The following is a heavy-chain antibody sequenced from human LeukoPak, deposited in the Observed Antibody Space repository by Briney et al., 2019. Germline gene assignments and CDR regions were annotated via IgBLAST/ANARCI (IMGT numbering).Heavy chain of an antibody. V-gene: IGHV1-46*01. CDR1: GYTFTSYY. D-gene: IGHD1-1*01. CDR3: TAENRLQRSGY. Sequence: ASVKVSCKASGYTFTSYYMHWVRQAPGQGLEWMGIINPSGGSTSYAQKFQGRVTMTRDTSTSTVYMELSSLRSEDTAVYYCTAENRLQRSGYWGQGTLVTVSS. CDR2: INPSGGST. J-gene: IGHJ4*02.